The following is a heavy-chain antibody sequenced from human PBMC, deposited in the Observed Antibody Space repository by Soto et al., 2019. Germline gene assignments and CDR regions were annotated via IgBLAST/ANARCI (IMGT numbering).Heavy chain of an antibody. Sequence: GGSLRLSCAASGFTFTRYSMNWVRQAPGKGLEWVSSISSTTNYIYYEDSIKGRFTISRDNAKNSLYLEMNSLRAEDTAVYYCARESEDLTSNFDYWGQGTLVTVSS. CDR1: GFTFTRYS. CDR3: ARESEDLTSNFDY. CDR2: ISSTTNYI. J-gene: IGHJ4*02. V-gene: IGHV3-21*06.